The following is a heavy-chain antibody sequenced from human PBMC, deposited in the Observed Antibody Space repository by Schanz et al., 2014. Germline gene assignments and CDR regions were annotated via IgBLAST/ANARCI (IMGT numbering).Heavy chain of an antibody. J-gene: IGHJ1*01. CDR1: GFTFSNSW. CDR2: ISSTSSYI. Sequence: VQLVESGGGVVRPGGSLRLSCAASGFTFSNSWMSWVRLAPGKGLEWVSSISSTSSYIFYADSVKGRFTISRDNAKNSLYLQMNSLRAEDTALYYCARDTAQSCIGPSCFEYFQHWGQGALVTVSS. CDR3: ARDTAQSCIGPSCFEYFQH. V-gene: IGHV3-21*04. D-gene: IGHD2-2*01.